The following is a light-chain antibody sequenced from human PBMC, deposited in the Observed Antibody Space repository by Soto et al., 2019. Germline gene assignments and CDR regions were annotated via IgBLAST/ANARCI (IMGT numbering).Light chain of an antibody. CDR2: GAS. CDR1: QDISDD. V-gene: IGKV1-6*01. CDR3: LQNHNYPRT. Sequence: AIQMTQSPSSPSASVGDRVTITCRASQDISDDVGWYQQTPGKAPKLLISGASRLQSGVSSRFSGSGSGAAFTLTITSLRPEDSATYYCLQNHNYPRTFGQGTKV. J-gene: IGKJ1*01.